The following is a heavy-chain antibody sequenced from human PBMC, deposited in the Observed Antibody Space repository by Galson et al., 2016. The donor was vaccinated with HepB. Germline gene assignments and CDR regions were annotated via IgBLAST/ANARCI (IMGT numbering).Heavy chain of an antibody. D-gene: IGHD1-26*01. CDR1: GGSISSGGYY. V-gene: IGHV4-31*03. Sequence: TLSLTCTVSGGSISSGGYYWSWIRQHPGKGLEWNGYIYYSGSTYYNPSLKSRVTISVDTSKNQFSLKLSSVTAADTAVYYCARPPIPSSGSSRDWYFDLWGRGTLVTVSS. CDR2: IYYSGST. J-gene: IGHJ2*01. CDR3: ARPPIPSSGSSRDWYFDL.